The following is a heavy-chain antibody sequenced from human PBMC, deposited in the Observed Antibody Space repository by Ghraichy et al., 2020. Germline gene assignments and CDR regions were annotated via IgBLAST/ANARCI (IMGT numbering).Heavy chain of an antibody. V-gene: IGHV3-33*01. J-gene: IGHJ3*02. CDR1: GFTFSSYG. CDR3: ARATDTYDAFDI. CDR2: IWYDGSNK. D-gene: IGHD2-2*02. Sequence: GGSLRLSCAASGFTFSSYGMHKVLQAPGKGLEWVAVIWYDGSNKYYVDSVKGRFTISRDNSKNTLYLQMNSLRAEDTAVYYCARATDTYDAFDIWGQGTMVTVSS.